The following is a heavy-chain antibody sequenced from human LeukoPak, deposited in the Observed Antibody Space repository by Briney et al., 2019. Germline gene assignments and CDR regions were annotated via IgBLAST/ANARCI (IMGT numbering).Heavy chain of an antibody. J-gene: IGHJ5*02. CDR2: INPNSGGT. Sequence: ASVKVSCKASGYTFTGYYMHWVRQAPGQGLEWMGWINPNSGGTNYEQKFQGRVTMTRDTSISTAYMELSRLSCDDTALYYCAREGSRWFDPWGQGTLVTVSS. CDR3: AREGSRWFDP. V-gene: IGHV1-2*02. CDR1: GYTFTGYY.